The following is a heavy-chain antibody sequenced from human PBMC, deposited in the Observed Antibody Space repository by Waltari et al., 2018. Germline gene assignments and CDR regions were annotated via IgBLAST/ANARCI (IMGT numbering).Heavy chain of an antibody. J-gene: IGHJ4*02. Sequence: QVQLVQSGAEVREPGASMKVSCKASGYIFTGYYLHWVRQAPGQGLGWMGRNNPNSGDTNYAQNFRGRVTMSRDTSISTAYMELSSLRSDDTAVYFCATDQVGPFTGFDYWGQGTLVTVSS. CDR1: GYIFTGYY. V-gene: IGHV1-2*02. CDR2: NNPNSGDT. D-gene: IGHD1-26*01. CDR3: ATDQVGPFTGFDY.